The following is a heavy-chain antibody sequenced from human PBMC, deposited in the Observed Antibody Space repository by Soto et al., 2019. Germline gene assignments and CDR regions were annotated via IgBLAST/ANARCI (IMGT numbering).Heavy chain of an antibody. CDR1: GYTFNNYW. CDR3: ARGSEPGGTYRQRFEY. J-gene: IGHJ4*02. Sequence: PGESLKISCKASGYTFNNYWIGWVRQMPGKGLEWMGIIYPGDSDTRYSPSFQGQVTISVDRSITTAYLQWSSLKASDTAMYYCARGSEPGGTYRQRFEYWGQGILVTVSS. V-gene: IGHV5-51*01. D-gene: IGHD3-16*02. CDR2: IYPGDSDT.